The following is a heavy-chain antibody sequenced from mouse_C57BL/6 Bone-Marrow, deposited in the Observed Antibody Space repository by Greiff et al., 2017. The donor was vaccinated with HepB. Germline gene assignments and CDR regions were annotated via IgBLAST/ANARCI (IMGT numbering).Heavy chain of an antibody. CDR3: ARDEDSSGYNFFFAY. CDR1: GFTFSDYY. J-gene: IGHJ3*01. V-gene: IGHV5-16*01. Sequence: DVMLVESEGGLVQPGSSMKLSCTASGFTFSDYYMAWVRQVPEKGLEWVANINYDGSSTYYLDSLKSRFIISRDNAKNILYLQMSSLKSEDTATYYCARDEDSSGYNFFFAYWGQGTLVTVSA. D-gene: IGHD3-2*02. CDR2: INYDGSST.